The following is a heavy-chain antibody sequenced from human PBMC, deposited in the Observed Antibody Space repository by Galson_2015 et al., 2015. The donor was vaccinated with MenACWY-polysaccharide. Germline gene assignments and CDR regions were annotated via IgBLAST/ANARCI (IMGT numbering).Heavy chain of an antibody. J-gene: IGHJ4*02. Sequence: LRLSCAASGFTFSTYWMHWVRQAPGKGLVWVSRIKSDGSSTNYADSVKGRFTISRDNAKNTLYLQMNSLRDEDTALYYCARGYSAYDWGQGPLVTVSA. CDR3: ARGYSAYD. CDR1: GFTFSTYW. D-gene: IGHD5-12*01. V-gene: IGHV3-74*01. CDR2: IKSDGSST.